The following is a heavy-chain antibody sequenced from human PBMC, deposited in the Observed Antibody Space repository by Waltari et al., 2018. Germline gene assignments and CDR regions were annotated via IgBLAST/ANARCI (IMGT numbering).Heavy chain of an antibody. Sequence: QVQLQESGPGLVKPSQTLSLNCTVSGGSISSGSYYWSWIRQPAGKGLEWIGRIYTSVNTTYNPSLKSRLTISVDTSKNQFSLKLSSVTAADTAVYYCARVGSGWSDLYYYYMDVWGKGTTVTVSS. CDR2: IYTSVNT. CDR1: GGSISSGSYY. V-gene: IGHV4-61*02. J-gene: IGHJ6*03. CDR3: ARVGSGWSDLYYYYMDV. D-gene: IGHD6-19*01.